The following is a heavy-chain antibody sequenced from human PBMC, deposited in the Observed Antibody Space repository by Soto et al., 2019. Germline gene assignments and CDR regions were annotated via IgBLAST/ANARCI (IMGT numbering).Heavy chain of an antibody. J-gene: IGHJ6*03. CDR2: ISSSSSYI. CDR1: GFTFSSYS. Sequence: GGSLILSCAASGFTFSSYSMNWVRQAPGKGLEWVSSISSSSSYIYYADSVKGRFTISRDNAKNSLYLQMNSLRAEDTAVYYCAREGSVIAARYYYYYYMDVWGKGTTVTVSS. CDR3: AREGSVIAARYYYYYYMDV. D-gene: IGHD6-6*01. V-gene: IGHV3-21*01.